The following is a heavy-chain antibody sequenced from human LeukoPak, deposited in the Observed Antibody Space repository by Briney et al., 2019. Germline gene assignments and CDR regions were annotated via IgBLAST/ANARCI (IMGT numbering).Heavy chain of an antibody. J-gene: IGHJ4*02. CDR1: GFTFNSYA. Sequence: SGGSLRLSCAASGFTFNSYAMSWVRQAPGKGLEWVSAITDSGGDRYYADSVKGRFTISRDNSKNTLYLQMTSLRAEDTAVFFCAKGSSGGRPYYFDYWGQGTLVTVSS. D-gene: IGHD2-15*01. V-gene: IGHV3-23*01. CDR3: AKGSSGGRPYYFDY. CDR2: ITDSGGDR.